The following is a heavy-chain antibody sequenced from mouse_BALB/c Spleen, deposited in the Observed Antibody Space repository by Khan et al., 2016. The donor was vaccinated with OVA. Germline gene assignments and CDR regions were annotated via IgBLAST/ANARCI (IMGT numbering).Heavy chain of an antibody. CDR3: ARTPGYYGSNYFDY. V-gene: IGHV5-9-3*01. Sequence: EVELVESGGGLVKPGGSLKFSCAASGFTFSNYAMSWVRQTPEKRLEWVATISSGGSYTYYPDSVKGRFTISRDQAKNTLYLQMSSLRSEDTAMSYCARTPGYYGSNYFDYCGQGTTLTVSS. J-gene: IGHJ2*01. D-gene: IGHD1-1*01. CDR1: GFTFSNYA. CDR2: ISSGGSYT.